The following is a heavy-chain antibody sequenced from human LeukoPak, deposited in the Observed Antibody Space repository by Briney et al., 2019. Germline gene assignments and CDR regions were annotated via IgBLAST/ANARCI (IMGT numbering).Heavy chain of an antibody. CDR2: INPNSGGT. D-gene: IGHD5-12*01. Sequence: ASVKVSCKASGYTFTGYYMHWVRQAPGQGLEWMGRINPNSGGTNYAQKFQSRVTMTRDTSISTAYMELSRLRSDDTAVYYCAGVRPRYSWFDPWGQGTLVTVSS. V-gene: IGHV1-2*06. J-gene: IGHJ5*02. CDR3: AGVRPRYSWFDP. CDR1: GYTFTGYY.